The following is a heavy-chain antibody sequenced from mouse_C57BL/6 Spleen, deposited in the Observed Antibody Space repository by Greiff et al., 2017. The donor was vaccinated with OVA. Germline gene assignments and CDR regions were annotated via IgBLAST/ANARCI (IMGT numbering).Heavy chain of an antibody. Sequence: EVHLVESGADLVKPGGSLKLSCAASGFTFSSYCMSWVRQTPDKRLEWVATISSGGSYTYYPDSVKGRFTISRDNAKNTLYLQLSSLKSEDTAVYYCARHPSYYAMDYWGQGTSVTVSS. D-gene: IGHD2-10*02. CDR1: GFTFSSYC. V-gene: IGHV5-6*01. J-gene: IGHJ4*01. CDR2: ISSGGSYT. CDR3: ARHPSYYAMDY.